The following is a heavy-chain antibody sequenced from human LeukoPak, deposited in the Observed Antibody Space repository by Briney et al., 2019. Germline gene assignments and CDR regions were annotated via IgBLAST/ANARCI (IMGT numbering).Heavy chain of an antibody. J-gene: IGHJ4*02. CDR1: GGSISSGGYY. D-gene: IGHD3-3*01. CDR2: IYYSGST. Sequence: SETLSLTCTVPGGSISSGGYYWSWIRQHPGKGLEWIGYIYYSGSTYYNPSLKSRVTISVDTSKNQFSLKLSSVTAADTAVYYCARTISTYYDFWSGYYPSYYFDYWGQGTLVTVSS. V-gene: IGHV4-31*03. CDR3: ARTISTYYDFWSGYYPSYYFDY.